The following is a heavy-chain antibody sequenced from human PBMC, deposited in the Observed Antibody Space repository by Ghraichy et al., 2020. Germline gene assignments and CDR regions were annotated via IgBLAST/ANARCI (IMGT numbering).Heavy chain of an antibody. CDR3: ARHRPRYCSSTSCYSYSFDY. Sequence: GSLALTCSVSGGSIRSSSYYWGWIRQPPGKGLEWIGNIYYSGSTYYNPSLKSRVTISVDTSKNQFSLKLSSLTAAETAVYYCARHRPRYCSSTSCYSYSFDYWGQGTLVTVSS. CDR1: GGSIRSSSYY. D-gene: IGHD2-2*01. V-gene: IGHV4-39*01. J-gene: IGHJ4*02. CDR2: IYYSGST.